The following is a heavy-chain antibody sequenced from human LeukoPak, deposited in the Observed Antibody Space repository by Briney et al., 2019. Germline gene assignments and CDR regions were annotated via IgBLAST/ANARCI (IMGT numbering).Heavy chain of an antibody. D-gene: IGHD2-21*01. J-gene: IGHJ6*02. CDR1: GFTVSNNY. CDR2: VYSTAGT. CDR3: ARALVVDYYYYYAMDV. V-gene: IGHV3-66*01. Sequence: PGGSLRLSCAASGFTVSNNYMSWVRQAPGKGLEWVSVVYSTAGTYYADSVKGRFTFSRDNSKNTLYLQMNSLRAEDTAVYYCARALVVDYYYYYAMDVWGQGTLVTVSS.